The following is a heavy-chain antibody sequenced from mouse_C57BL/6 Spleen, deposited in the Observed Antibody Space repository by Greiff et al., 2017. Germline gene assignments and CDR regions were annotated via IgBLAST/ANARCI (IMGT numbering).Heavy chain of an antibody. V-gene: IGHV1-82*01. Sequence: QVQLQQSGPELVKPGASVKISCKASGYAFSSSWMNWVKQRPGKGLEWIGRIYPGDGDTNYNGKFKGKATLTADKSSSTAYMQLSSLTSEDSAVYICARDYDYDAWFAYWGQGTLVTVSA. J-gene: IGHJ3*01. CDR2: IYPGDGDT. D-gene: IGHD2-4*01. CDR3: ARDYDYDAWFAY. CDR1: GYAFSSSW.